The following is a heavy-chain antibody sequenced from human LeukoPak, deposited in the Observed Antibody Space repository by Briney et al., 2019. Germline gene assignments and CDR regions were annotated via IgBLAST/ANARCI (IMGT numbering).Heavy chain of an antibody. V-gene: IGHV3-21*01. D-gene: IGHD6-6*01. CDR1: GFTFSSYS. CDR2: ISSSSSYI. J-gene: IGHJ6*03. CDR3: ARAIEYSSSWLSYYYYMDV. Sequence: PGGSLRLSCAASGFTFSSYSMNWVRQAPGKGLEWVSSISSSSSYIYYADSVKGRFTISRDNAKNSLYLQMNSLRAEDTAVYYCARAIEYSSSWLSYYYYMDVWGKGTTVTVSS.